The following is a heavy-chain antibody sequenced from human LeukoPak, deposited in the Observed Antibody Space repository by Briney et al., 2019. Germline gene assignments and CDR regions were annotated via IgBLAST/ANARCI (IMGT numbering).Heavy chain of an antibody. V-gene: IGHV3-23*01. CDR1: GFTFSNYA. CDR2: ITNGAGAT. D-gene: IGHD1-1*01. CDR3: AKDAGGTQPMHRRDY. J-gene: IGHJ4*02. Sequence: GGSLRLSCAASGFTFSNYAVTWVRQAPGKGLEWVATITNGAGATYYADSVNGRFTISRDNSKNTLYLQMNSLRAEDTAVYYCAKDAGGTQPMHRRDYWGQGTLVTVSS.